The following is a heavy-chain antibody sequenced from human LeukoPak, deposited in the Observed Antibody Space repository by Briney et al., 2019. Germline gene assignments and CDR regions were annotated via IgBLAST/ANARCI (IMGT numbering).Heavy chain of an antibody. V-gene: IGHV4-39*01. CDR3: ARPFWGSGSYYFDY. Sequence: PSETLSLTCTVSGGSISSGSYYWGWIRQPPGKGLEWIGSIYYSGSTYYNPSLKSRVTISVDTSKNQFSLKLSSVTAADTAVYYCARPFWGSGSYYFDYWGQGTLVTVSS. CDR1: GGSISSGSYY. J-gene: IGHJ4*02. CDR2: IYYSGST. D-gene: IGHD3-10*01.